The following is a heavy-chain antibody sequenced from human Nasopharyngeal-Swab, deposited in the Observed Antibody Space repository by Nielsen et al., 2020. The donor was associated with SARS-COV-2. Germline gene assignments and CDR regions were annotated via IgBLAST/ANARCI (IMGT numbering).Heavy chain of an antibody. CDR3: ARAVTMVRGAKYYFDY. CDR2: IYYSGST. J-gene: IGHJ4*02. Sequence: SETLSLTCTVSGGSISSSSYYWGWIRQPPGKGLEWIGSIYYSGSTNYNPSLKSRVTISVDKSKNQFSLKLSSVTAADTAVYYCARAVTMVRGAKYYFDYWGQGTLVTVSS. V-gene: IGHV4-39*07. CDR1: GGSISSSSYY. D-gene: IGHD3-10*01.